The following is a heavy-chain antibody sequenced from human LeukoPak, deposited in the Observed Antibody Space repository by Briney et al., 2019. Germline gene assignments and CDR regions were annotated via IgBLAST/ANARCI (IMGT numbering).Heavy chain of an antibody. V-gene: IGHV1-46*01. D-gene: IGHD2-8*01. CDR3: ARGAPLGYCTNGVCQHDAFDI. J-gene: IGHJ3*02. CDR2: INPSGGST. Sequence: GASVKVSCKASGYTFTSYYMHWVRQAPGQGLEWMGIINPSGGSTSYAQKFQSRVTMTRDMSTSTVYMELSSLRSEDTAVYYCARGAPLGYCTNGVCQHDAFDIWGQGTMVTVSS. CDR1: GYTFTSYY.